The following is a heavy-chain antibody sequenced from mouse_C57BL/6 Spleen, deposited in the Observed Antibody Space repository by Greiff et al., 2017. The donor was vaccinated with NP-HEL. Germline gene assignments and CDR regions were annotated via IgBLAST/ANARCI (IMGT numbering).Heavy chain of an antibody. CDR3: ARHGHYDYDVPLDY. CDR2: ISSGGSYT. J-gene: IGHJ2*01. V-gene: IGHV5-6*01. CDR1: GFTFSSYG. D-gene: IGHD2-4*01. Sequence: EVMLVESGGDLVKPGGSLKLSCAASGFTFSSYGMSWVRQTPDKRLEWVATISSGGSYTYYPDSVKGRFTISRDNAKNTLYLQMSSLKSGDAAMYYCARHGHYDYDVPLDYWGQGTTLTVSS.